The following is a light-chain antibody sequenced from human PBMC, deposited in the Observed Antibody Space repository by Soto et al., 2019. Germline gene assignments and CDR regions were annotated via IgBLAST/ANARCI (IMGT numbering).Light chain of an antibody. Sequence: DLQMTQSPSSLPASVGDRVTIACRASQNVRSYLNWYQQRPGKAPKLLISETSTLESGVPSKFSGTGYGTDFTLTISSLQPEDFATYYCQQTFSIPRTFGPGTKVDIK. CDR2: ETS. CDR3: QQTFSIPRT. J-gene: IGKJ3*01. CDR1: QNVRSY. V-gene: IGKV1-39*01.